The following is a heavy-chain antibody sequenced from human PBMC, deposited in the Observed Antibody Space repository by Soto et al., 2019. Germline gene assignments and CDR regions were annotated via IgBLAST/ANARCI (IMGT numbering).Heavy chain of an antibody. D-gene: IGHD3-10*01. V-gene: IGHV3-49*03. CDR1: GFTFGDYA. CDR2: IRSKAYGGTT. Sequence: PGGSLRLSCTASGFTFGDYAMSWFRQAPGKGLEWVGFIRSKAYGGTTEYAASVKGRFTISRDDSKSIAYLQMNSLKTEDTAVYYCTRVISITMVRGAISRDYWGQGTLVTVSS. J-gene: IGHJ4*02. CDR3: TRVISITMVRGAISRDY.